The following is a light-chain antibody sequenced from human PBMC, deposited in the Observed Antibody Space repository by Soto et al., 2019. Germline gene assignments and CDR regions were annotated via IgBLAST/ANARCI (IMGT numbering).Light chain of an antibody. Sequence: DIQMTQSPSTLSGSVGDRVTITCRASQTISSWLAWYQQKPGKAPKLLTYKASTLKSGVPSRFSGSGSGTEFTLTISSLQPDDFATYDCQHYNSYAEAFGQGNKVELK. V-gene: IGKV1-5*03. CDR1: QTISSW. CDR2: KAS. CDR3: QHYNSYAEA. J-gene: IGKJ1*01.